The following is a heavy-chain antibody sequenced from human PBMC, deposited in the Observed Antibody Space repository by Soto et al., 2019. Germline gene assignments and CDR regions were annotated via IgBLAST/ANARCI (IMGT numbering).Heavy chain of an antibody. CDR2: IIPILGIA. D-gene: IGHD2-2*01. CDR3: AREAPLVPAAMLGIIDY. J-gene: IGHJ4*02. V-gene: IGHV1-69*04. Sequence: VKVSCKASGGTFSSYTISWVRQAPGQGLEWMGRIIPILGIANYAQKFQGRVTITADKSTSTAYMELSSLRSEDTAVYYCAREAPLVPAAMLGIIDYWGQGTLVTVSS. CDR1: GGTFSSYT.